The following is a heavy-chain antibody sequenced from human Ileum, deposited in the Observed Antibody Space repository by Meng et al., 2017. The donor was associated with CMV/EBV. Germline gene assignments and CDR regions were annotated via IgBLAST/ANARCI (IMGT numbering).Heavy chain of an antibody. J-gene: IGHJ4*02. V-gene: IGHV3-23*01. CDR3: AKAFHWEQLVLDY. CDR1: GFTFTGHA. CDR2: ITGSGGTT. D-gene: IGHD6-6*01. Sequence: GGSLRLSCAASGFTFTGHAMNWVRQAPGKGLEWVSSITGSGGTTYYAESVKGRFTISRDNSKNTLHLQMNSLRAEDTAVYYCAKAFHWEQLVLDYWGQGTLVTVSS.